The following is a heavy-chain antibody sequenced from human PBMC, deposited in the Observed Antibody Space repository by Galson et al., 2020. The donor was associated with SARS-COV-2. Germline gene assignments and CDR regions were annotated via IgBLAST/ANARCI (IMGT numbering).Heavy chain of an antibody. D-gene: IGHD5-12*01. CDR1: GFSLTTSGVG. CDR3: AQRGRENIVATSSSRSGFDP. V-gene: IGHV2-5*02. J-gene: IGHJ5*02. CDR2: IYWDDDK. Sequence: KMSGPTLVNPTQTLTLTCTFSGFSLTTSGVGVGWIRQPPGKALEWLALIYWDDDKRYSPSLKSRLTITKDTSKNQVVLTMTNMDPVDTATYYCAQRGRENIVATSSSRSGFDPWGQGTLVTVSS.